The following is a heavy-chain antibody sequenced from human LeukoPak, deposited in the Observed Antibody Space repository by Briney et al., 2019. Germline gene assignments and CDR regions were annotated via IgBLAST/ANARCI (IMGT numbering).Heavy chain of an antibody. D-gene: IGHD2-15*01. J-gene: IGHJ6*04. CDR2: ISSSSSYT. CDR3: ARYSRVAKYGMDV. Sequence: PGGSLRLSCAASGFTFSDYYMSWIRQAPGKGLEWVSYISSSSSYTNYADSVKGRFTIPRDNAKNSLYLQMSSLRAEDTAVYYCARYSRVAKYGMDVWGKGTTVTVSS. V-gene: IGHV3-11*06. CDR1: GFTFSDYY.